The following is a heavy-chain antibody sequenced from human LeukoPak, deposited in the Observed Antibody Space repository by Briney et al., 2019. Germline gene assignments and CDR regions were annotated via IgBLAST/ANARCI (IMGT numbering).Heavy chain of an antibody. CDR3: ARGPFGVVDPFDP. CDR1: GYTFTSYD. D-gene: IGHD3-3*01. Sequence: ASVKVSCKASGYTFTSYDINWVRQATGQGLEWMGWMNPNSGNAGYAQKFQGRVTITRNTSISTAYMELSSLRSEDTAAYYCARGPFGVVDPFDPWGQGTLVTVSS. CDR2: MNPNSGNA. J-gene: IGHJ5*02. V-gene: IGHV1-8*03.